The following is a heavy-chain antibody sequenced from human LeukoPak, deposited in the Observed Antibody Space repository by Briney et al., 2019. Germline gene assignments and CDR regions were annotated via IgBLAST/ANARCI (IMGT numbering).Heavy chain of an antibody. J-gene: IGHJ4*02. CDR3: AGSTDLWFGESREY. CDR1: GGSISSSDW. Sequence: ETPSLTCAVSGGSISSSDWWSWVRQPPGKGLEWVANIKQDGSGTYYVDSVKGRFTISRDNAKNSLYLQMNSLRTEDTAVYYCAGSTDLWFGESREYWGQGTLVTVSS. CDR2: IKQDGSGT. V-gene: IGHV3-7*01. D-gene: IGHD3-10*01.